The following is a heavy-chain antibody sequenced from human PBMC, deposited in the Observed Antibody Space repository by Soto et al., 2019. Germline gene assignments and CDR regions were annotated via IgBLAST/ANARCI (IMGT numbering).Heavy chain of an antibody. CDR2: IYSGGST. V-gene: IGHV3-66*01. Sequence: EVQLVESGGGLVQPGGSLRLSCAASGFTVSSNYMSWVRQAPGKGLEWVSVIYSGGSTYYADSVKGRFTISRDNSKCALYLQMNSRRAEDTSVYYCARVYYDILTGYYQPRGYYYYYYMDVWGKGTTVTVSS. CDR1: GFTVSSNY. D-gene: IGHD3-9*01. J-gene: IGHJ6*03. CDR3: ARVYYDILTGYYQPRGYYYYYYMDV.